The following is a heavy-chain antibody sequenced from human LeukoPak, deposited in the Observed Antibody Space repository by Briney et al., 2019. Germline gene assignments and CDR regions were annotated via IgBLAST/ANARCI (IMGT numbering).Heavy chain of an antibody. CDR2: IYYSGST. J-gene: IGHJ4*02. CDR1: GGSISSGGYY. D-gene: IGHD2-15*01. CDR3: AGSSRLLQFDY. Sequence: PSQTLSLTCTVSGGSISSGGYYWSWIRQHPGKGLEWIGYIYYSGSTYYNPSLKSRVTISVDTSKNQFSLKLSSVTAADTPVYYCAGSSRLLQFDYWGQGTLVTVSS. V-gene: IGHV4-31*03.